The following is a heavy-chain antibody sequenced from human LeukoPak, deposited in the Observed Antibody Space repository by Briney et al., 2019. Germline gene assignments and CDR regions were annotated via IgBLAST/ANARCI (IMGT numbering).Heavy chain of an antibody. Sequence: GGSLRLSCAASGFTVSSNYMSWVRPAPGKGLEWVSVIYSGGNTYYADSVEGRFTMSRDNSKNTLYLQMNSLRAEDTAVYYCARGIGSQLRSGWFDPWGQGTLVTVSS. CDR3: ARGIGSQLRSGWFDP. CDR1: GFTVSSNY. V-gene: IGHV3-66*01. J-gene: IGHJ5*02. D-gene: IGHD3-3*01. CDR2: IYSGGNT.